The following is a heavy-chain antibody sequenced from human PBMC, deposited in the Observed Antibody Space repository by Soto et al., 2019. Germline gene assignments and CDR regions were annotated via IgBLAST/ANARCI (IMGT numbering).Heavy chain of an antibody. CDR1: FNIFANPG. V-gene: IGHV1-18*01. D-gene: IGHD3-10*01. Sequence: VKVSCQASFNIFANPGFSWVRQAPGQGLEWMGWISGFNGQTNYALKFQGRVTLTTDTSTSTAYMELRSLRSDDTAVYFCARVDPRGVAVVRDYWGQGTLV. J-gene: IGHJ4*02. CDR3: ARVDPRGVAVVRDY. CDR2: ISGFNGQT.